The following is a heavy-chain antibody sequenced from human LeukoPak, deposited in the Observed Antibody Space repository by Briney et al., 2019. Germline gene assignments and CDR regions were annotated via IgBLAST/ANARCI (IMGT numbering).Heavy chain of an antibody. CDR3: AKALAVAAYDDACDI. CDR1: GFTFDDYA. CDR2: ISWYGGTT. Sequence: PGGSLRLSCAASGFTFDDYAMHWVRQAPGKGLEWVSFISWYGGTTYYADSVKGRFTISRDNSKNSLYLQMNSLRAQDTALYYCAKALAVAAYDDACDIWGQGTMVFVS. V-gene: IGHV3-43D*03. D-gene: IGHD6-19*01. J-gene: IGHJ3*02.